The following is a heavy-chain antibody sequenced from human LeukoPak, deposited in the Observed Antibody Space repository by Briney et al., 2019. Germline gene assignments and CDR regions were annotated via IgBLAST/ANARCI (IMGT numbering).Heavy chain of an antibody. CDR2: ISAYNGNT. CDR3: ARDYYDSSGYNTRTDY. Sequence: ASVKVSCKASGYTFTSYGISWVRQAPGQGLEWMGWISAYNGNTNYAQKLQGRVTMTTDTSTSTAYVELRSLRSDDTAVYYCARDYYDSSGYNTRTDYWGQGTLVTVSS. J-gene: IGHJ4*02. V-gene: IGHV1-18*01. D-gene: IGHD3-22*01. CDR1: GYTFTSYG.